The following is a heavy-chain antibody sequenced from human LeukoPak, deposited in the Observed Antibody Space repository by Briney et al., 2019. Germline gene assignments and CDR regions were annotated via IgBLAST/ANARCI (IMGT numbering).Heavy chain of an antibody. J-gene: IGHJ6*02. CDR3: ARDVSESDDFWSGYYYYYGMDV. Sequence: GRSLRLSCAASGFTFSSYGMHWVRQAPGKGLEWVAVIWYDGSNKYYADSVKGRFTISRDNSKNTLYLQMNSLRAEDTAVYYCARDVSESDDFWSGYYYYYGMDVWGQGTTVTVSS. D-gene: IGHD3-3*01. CDR2: IWYDGSNK. V-gene: IGHV3-33*01. CDR1: GFTFSSYG.